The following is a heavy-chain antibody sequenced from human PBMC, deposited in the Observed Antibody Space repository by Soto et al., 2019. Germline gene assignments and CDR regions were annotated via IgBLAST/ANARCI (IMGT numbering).Heavy chain of an antibody. CDR1: GFTFSSYA. J-gene: IGHJ6*02. V-gene: IGHV3-23*01. Sequence: GGSLRLSCAASGFTFSSYAMSWVRQAPGKGLEWVSAISGSGGSTYYADSVKGRFTNPGDNSKNTLYLQMNSLRAEDTAVYYCAKVSPDEIVKGRYYYYYGMDVWGQGTTVTVSS. CDR2: ISGSGGST. CDR3: AKVSPDEIVKGRYYYYYGMDV. D-gene: IGHD1-26*01.